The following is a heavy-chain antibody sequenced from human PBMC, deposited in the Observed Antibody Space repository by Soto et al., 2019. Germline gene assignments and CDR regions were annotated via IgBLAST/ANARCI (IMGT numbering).Heavy chain of an antibody. CDR2: IGTGGDT. Sequence: GGSLRLSCAASGFAFSSYVLPWVRRGPGKGPEWVSAIGTGGDTYYADPVMGPFTISRDNAKKSLYLQMNSLRPEDTAVYYCARPPVGISMRLVAFEIWGQGTMVALSS. CDR3: ARPPVGISMRLVAFEI. J-gene: IGHJ3*02. D-gene: IGHD1-20*01. CDR1: GFAFSSYV. V-gene: IGHV3-13*01.